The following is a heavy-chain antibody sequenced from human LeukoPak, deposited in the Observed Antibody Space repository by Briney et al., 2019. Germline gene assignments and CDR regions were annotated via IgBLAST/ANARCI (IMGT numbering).Heavy chain of an antibody. D-gene: IGHD2-21*02. Sequence: GRSLRLSCAASGFTFSSYGMHWVRQAPGKGLEWVAVISYDGSNKYYADSVKGRFTISRDNSKNTLYLQMNSLRAEDTAVYYCAKECGPFRRGGDCYYFDYWGQGTLVTVSS. V-gene: IGHV3-30*18. CDR2: ISYDGSNK. J-gene: IGHJ4*02. CDR3: AKECGPFRRGGDCYYFDY. CDR1: GFTFSSYG.